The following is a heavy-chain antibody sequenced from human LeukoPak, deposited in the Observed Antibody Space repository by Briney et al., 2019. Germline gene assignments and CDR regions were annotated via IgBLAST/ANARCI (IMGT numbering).Heavy chain of an antibody. CDR2: INERGSST. J-gene: IGHJ4*01. CDR3: AKGAAAPIDY. Sequence: GGSLRLSCAASGFTFSNSWLHWVRQAPGKGLVWVSRINERGSSTSYADSVKGRFTISRDNAKNTLYLQMNSLRAEDTAVYYCAKGAAAPIDYWGQGTLVTVSS. D-gene: IGHD2-2*01. V-gene: IGHV3-74*01. CDR1: GFTFSNSW.